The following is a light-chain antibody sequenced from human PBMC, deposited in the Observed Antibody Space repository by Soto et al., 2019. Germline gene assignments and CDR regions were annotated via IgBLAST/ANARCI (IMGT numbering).Light chain of an antibody. Sequence: QSVLTQPASVSGSPGQSITISCTRTSSDVGGYDFVSWYQQHPGQAPKLMIYEVTNRPSGVSNRFSGSKSANTASLIISGLQAEDEADYYCSSYTSSSTPLYVFGTGTKVTVL. CDR2: EVT. J-gene: IGLJ1*01. CDR1: SSDVGGYDF. V-gene: IGLV2-14*01. CDR3: SSYTSSSTPLYV.